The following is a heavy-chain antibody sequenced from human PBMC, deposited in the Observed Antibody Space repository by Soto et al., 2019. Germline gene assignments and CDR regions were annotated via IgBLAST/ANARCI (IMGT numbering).Heavy chain of an antibody. J-gene: IGHJ4*02. CDR1: GGSISSYY. CDR3: ARAYCSSYSCNGFDY. V-gene: IGHV4-59*08. CDR2: IYHTGST. D-gene: IGHD2-2*01. Sequence: SETLSLTCTVSGGSISSYYWTWIRQPPGKGLEWIGYIYHTGSTNDNPSLNSRVTMSLDPSKNQFSLKLSSVTAADTAVYYCARAYCSSYSCNGFDYWGQGTLVTVSS.